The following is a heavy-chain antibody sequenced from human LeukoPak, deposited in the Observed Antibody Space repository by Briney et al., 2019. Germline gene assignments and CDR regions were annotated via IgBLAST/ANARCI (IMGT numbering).Heavy chain of an antibody. D-gene: IGHD1-1*01. J-gene: IGHJ4*02. V-gene: IGHV5-51*01. CDR2: IFPADSDT. CDR3: ARLGFSTRGIDF. Sequence: GESLKISCKGYGYSFINYWIGWVRQMPGKGLEWMGIIFPADSDTRYTPSFQGQVTISADESITTAYPQLNSLKASDTAIYYCARLGFSTRGIDFWGQGTLVTVSP. CDR1: GYSFINYW.